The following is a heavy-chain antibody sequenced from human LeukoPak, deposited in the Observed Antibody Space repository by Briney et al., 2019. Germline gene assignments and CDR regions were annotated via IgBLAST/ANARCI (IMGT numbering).Heavy chain of an antibody. CDR1: GGTFSSYA. Sequence: PVKVSCKASGGTFSSYAISWVRQAPGQGLEWMGRIIPILGIANYAQKFQGRVTITADKSTSTAYMEQSSLRSEDTAVYYCARAPKIGSSWYDYWGQGTLVTVSS. D-gene: IGHD6-13*01. V-gene: IGHV1-69*04. CDR3: ARAPKIGSSWYDY. CDR2: IIPILGIA. J-gene: IGHJ4*02.